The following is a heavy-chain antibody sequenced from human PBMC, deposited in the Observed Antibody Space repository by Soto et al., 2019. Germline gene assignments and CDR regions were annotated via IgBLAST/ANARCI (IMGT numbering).Heavy chain of an antibody. CDR1: GGSISSNY. J-gene: IGHJ6*02. CDR2: IFYSART. D-gene: IGHD3-10*01. Sequence: QVQLQESGPGLAKSSETLSLTCTVSGGSISSNYWSWIRQSPGKGLEWLGYIFYSARTHSNPSLKSRVTISVDPSKNQFSLKLSSVTAADTAVYYCARDRRGYSGSGRCVGLCHYYHGMDVWGQGTTVTVSS. V-gene: IGHV4-59*01. CDR3: ARDRRGYSGSGRCVGLCHYYHGMDV.